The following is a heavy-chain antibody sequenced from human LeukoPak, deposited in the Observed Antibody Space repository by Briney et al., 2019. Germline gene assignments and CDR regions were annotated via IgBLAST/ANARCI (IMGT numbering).Heavy chain of an antibody. V-gene: IGHV1-18*01. CDR3: ARDGYSSSWGVYYYYGMDV. Sequence: ASVKVSCKASGGTFSSYAISWVRQAPGQGLEWMGWISAYYGNTNYAQKLQGRVTMTTDTSTSTAYMELRSLRSDDTAVYYCARDGYSSSWGVYYYYGMDVWGQGTTVTVSS. J-gene: IGHJ6*02. CDR1: GGTFSSYA. D-gene: IGHD6-13*01. CDR2: ISAYYGNT.